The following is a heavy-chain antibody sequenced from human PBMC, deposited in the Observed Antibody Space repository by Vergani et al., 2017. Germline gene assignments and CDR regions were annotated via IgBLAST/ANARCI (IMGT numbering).Heavy chain of an antibody. CDR1: EYRFTNYC. CDR3: ARHFDGSGTIGGYKYYYYAMDV. CDR2: IYPGDSDT. V-gene: IGHV5-51*01. D-gene: IGHD3-10*01. Sequence: EVQLVQSGAEVKKPGESLKISCKGSEYRFTNYCIGWVRQMPGKGLECMGIIYPGDSDTRYSPSFQGQVTISVDKSISTAYLQWSSLKASDTAMYYCARHFDGSGTIGGYKYYYYAMDVWGQGTTVTVSS. J-gene: IGHJ6*02.